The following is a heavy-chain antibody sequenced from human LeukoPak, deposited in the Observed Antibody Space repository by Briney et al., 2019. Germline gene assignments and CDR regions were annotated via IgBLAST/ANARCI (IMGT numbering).Heavy chain of an antibody. D-gene: IGHD2-8*01. V-gene: IGHV3-21*06. CDR2: ISSSTRYI. Sequence: GGSLRLSCAASGFTFSSYSMNWVRQAPGKGLEWVSSISSSTRYIYYADSVKGRFTISRDNAKNSLYLQMNSLRAEDTAVYYCARKWRSQNAFDIWGQGTMVTVSS. J-gene: IGHJ3*02. CDR1: GFTFSSYS. CDR3: ARKWRSQNAFDI.